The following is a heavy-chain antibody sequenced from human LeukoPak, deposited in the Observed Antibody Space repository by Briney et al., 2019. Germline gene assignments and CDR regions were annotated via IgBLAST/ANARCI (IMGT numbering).Heavy chain of an antibody. D-gene: IGHD6-6*01. V-gene: IGHV4-4*07. Sequence: SETLSLTCTVSGGSINNNYWTWIRQPAGKGLEWIGRIYTTGSTNYNPSLQSRVSMSVDTSKNQFSLNVSSVTAADTAVYYCARWADKSGSSSRVAFDIWGQGTMVTVSS. CDR2: IYTTGST. CDR1: GGSINNNY. CDR3: ARWADKSGSSSRVAFDI. J-gene: IGHJ3*02.